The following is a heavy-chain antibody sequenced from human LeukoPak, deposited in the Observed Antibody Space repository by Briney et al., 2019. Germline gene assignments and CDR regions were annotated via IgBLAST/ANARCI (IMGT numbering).Heavy chain of an antibody. D-gene: IGHD1-26*01. V-gene: IGHV1-24*01. Sequence: VASVKVSCKVSGYTLTELSMHWVRQAPGKGLEWMGGFDPEDGETIYAQKFQGRVTMTEDTSTDTAYMELSSLRSEDTAVYYCATGLGATTFYFDDWGQGTLVTVSS. CDR3: ATGLGATTFYFDD. CDR1: GYTLTELS. J-gene: IGHJ4*02. CDR2: FDPEDGET.